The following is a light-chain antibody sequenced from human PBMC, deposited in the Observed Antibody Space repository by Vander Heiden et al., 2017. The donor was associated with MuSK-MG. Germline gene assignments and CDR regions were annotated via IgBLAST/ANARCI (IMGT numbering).Light chain of an antibody. CDR2: WAS. CDR3: QQYYSTPQT. CDR1: QSVLYSSNNKNY. V-gene: IGKV4-1*01. J-gene: IGKJ1*01. Sequence: DILMTQSPDPLAVSLGERATINCKSSQSVLYSSNNKNYLSWYQQKPGQPPKLLIYWASTRESGVPDRFSGSGSGTDFTLTISSLQAEDVAVYYCQQYYSTPQTFGPGTKVEIK.